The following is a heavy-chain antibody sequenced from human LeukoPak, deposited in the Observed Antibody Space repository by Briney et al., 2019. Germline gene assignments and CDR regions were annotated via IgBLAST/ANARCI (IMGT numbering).Heavy chain of an antibody. CDR2: INPNSGGT. J-gene: IGHJ4*02. CDR3: ARERTLTSCYDY. CDR1: GYTFTGYY. V-gene: IGHV1-2*02. D-gene: IGHD2-15*01. Sequence: ASANVSCKASGYTFTGYYMHWVRQAPGQGLEWMGWINPNSGGTNYAQKFQGRVTMTRDTSISTAYMELSRLRSDDTAVYYCARERTLTSCYDYWGQGTLVTVSS.